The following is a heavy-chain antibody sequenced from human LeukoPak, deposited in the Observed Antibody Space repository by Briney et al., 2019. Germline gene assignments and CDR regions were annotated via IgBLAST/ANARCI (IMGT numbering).Heavy chain of an antibody. J-gene: IGHJ4*02. Sequence: ASVKVSCKASGYTFTSYYMHWVRQAPGQGLEWMGIINPSGGSTSYAQKFQGRVTMTRDTPTSTVYMELSSLRSDDTAVYYCARDRDYGDYNTQDLFVYWGQGTLVTVSS. CDR2: INPSGGST. D-gene: IGHD4-17*01. V-gene: IGHV1-46*01. CDR1: GYTFTSYY. CDR3: ARDRDYGDYNTQDLFVY.